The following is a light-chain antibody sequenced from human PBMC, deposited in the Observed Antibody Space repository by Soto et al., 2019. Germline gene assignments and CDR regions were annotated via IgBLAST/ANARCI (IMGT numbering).Light chain of an antibody. CDR2: DAS. V-gene: IGKV1-5*01. Sequence: DIQMTQSPSSLSASVGDRVTITCRASETISSWLAWYQQKEGKAPKLLMYDASTLESWVPPRFSGSRSGTEFTLTISSLQPDDSGTYSCQQYHSYFSVTFGQGTRVEIK. J-gene: IGKJ1*01. CDR1: ETISSW. CDR3: QQYHSYFSVT.